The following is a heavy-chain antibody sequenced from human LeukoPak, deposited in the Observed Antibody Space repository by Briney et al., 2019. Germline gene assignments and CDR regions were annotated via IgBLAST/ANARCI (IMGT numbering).Heavy chain of an antibody. CDR2: ISAYNGNT. J-gene: IGHJ4*02. CDR3: ARDSVVGDYDILTGHDY. D-gene: IGHD3-9*01. V-gene: IGHV1-18*01. CDR1: GYTFTSYG. Sequence: EASVKVSCKASGYTFTSYGISWVRQAPGQGLEWMGWISAYNGNTNYAQKLQGRVTMTTDTSTSTAYMELRSLRSDDTAVYYCARDSVVGDYDILTGHDYWGQGTLVTVSS.